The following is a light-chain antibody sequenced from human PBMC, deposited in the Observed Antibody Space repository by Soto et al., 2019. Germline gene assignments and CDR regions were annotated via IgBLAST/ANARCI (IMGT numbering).Light chain of an antibody. V-gene: IGKV3-20*01. J-gene: IGKJ5*01. CDR3: QHYGSSLSIT. Sequence: EIVLTQSPGTLSLSPGDRATLPCRASQSVSSNYFAWYQQKPGQAPRLLIYGASRRATGTPDRFSGSGSGTDFTLTISRLEPEDFAVYYCQHYGSSLSITFGQGTRLEIK. CDR1: QSVSSNY. CDR2: GAS.